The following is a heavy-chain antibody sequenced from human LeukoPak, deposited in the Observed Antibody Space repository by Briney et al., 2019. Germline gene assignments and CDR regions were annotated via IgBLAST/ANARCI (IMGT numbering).Heavy chain of an antibody. D-gene: IGHD4-17*01. J-gene: IGHJ1*01. CDR2: IWYDGSNK. V-gene: IGHV3-33*01. CDR1: GFTFSSYG. Sequence: PGRSLRLSCAASGFTFSSYGMHWVRQAPGKGLEGVAVIWYDGSNKYYAASVKGRFTISRDNSKNTLYLQMNSLRAEDTAVYYCARGGDYGDYVQNWGQGTLVTVSS. CDR3: ARGGDYGDYVQN.